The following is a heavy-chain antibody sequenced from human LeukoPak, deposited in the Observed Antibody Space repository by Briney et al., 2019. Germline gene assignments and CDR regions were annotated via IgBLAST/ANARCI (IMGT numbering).Heavy chain of an antibody. CDR3: ANASMIVVAPNDAFDI. V-gene: IGHV3-30*18. D-gene: IGHD3-22*01. CDR1: GFTFSSYG. CDR2: ISYDGSNK. Sequence: GRSLRLSCAASGFTFSSYGMHWVRQAPGKGLEWVAVISYDGSNKYYADSVKGRFTISRDNSKNTLYLQMNSLRAEDTAVYYCANASMIVVAPNDAFDIWGQGTMVTVSS. J-gene: IGHJ3*02.